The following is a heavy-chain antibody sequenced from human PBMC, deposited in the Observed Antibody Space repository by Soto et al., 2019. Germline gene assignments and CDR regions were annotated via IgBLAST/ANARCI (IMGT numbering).Heavy chain of an antibody. Sequence: QVQLVQSGAEVKKPGASVKVSCKASGYTFTSYGISWVRQAPGQGLEWMGWISAYNGNTNYAQTRPGTVTMTTDTSTSTAYMELRSLRSDDPAVYYCASETSIAAADYWGQGTLVTVSS. J-gene: IGHJ4*02. V-gene: IGHV1-18*01. CDR3: ASETSIAAADY. CDR2: ISAYNGNT. CDR1: GYTFTSYG. D-gene: IGHD6-13*01.